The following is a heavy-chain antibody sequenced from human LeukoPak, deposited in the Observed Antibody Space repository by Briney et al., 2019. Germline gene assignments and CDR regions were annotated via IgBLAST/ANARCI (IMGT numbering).Heavy chain of an antibody. V-gene: IGHV1-2*02. Sequence: ASVKVSCKSSGYTFTGYYMHWVRQAPGQGLEWMGWINPNSGGTNYAQKFQGRVTMTRDTSISKAYMELSRLRSDDTAVYYCAREKVFCSSTSCPKRNWFDPWGQGTLVTVSS. CDR3: AREKVFCSSTSCPKRNWFDP. D-gene: IGHD2-2*01. CDR2: INPNSGGT. CDR1: GYTFTGYY. J-gene: IGHJ5*02.